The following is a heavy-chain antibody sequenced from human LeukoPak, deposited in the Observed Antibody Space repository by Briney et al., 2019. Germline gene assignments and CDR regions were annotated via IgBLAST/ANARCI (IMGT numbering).Heavy chain of an antibody. CDR1: GDSISTYY. D-gene: IGHD2-15*01. J-gene: IGHJ4*02. Sequence: SETLSLTCTVSGDSISTYYWSWIRQSPGKGLEWIAYIYYRGTTNYNPSLTSRVTISADTSKTQFSLILSSVTAADMAVYYCVASSPRYCTGGTCYSSRGFDYWGQGALVTVSS. CDR2: IYYRGTT. V-gene: IGHV4-59*01. CDR3: VASSPRYCTGGTCYSSRGFDY.